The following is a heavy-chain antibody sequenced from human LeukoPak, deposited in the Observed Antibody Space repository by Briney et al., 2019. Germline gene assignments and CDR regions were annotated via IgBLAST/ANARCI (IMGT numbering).Heavy chain of an antibody. Sequence: GASVKVSCKASGYTFTSYDINWVRQATGQGLEWMGWMNPNSGNTGYAQKFQGRVTMTRNTSISTAYMELGSLRSEDTAVYYCARDRAATMIVVVITGFDYWGQGTLVTVSS. J-gene: IGHJ4*02. CDR2: MNPNSGNT. D-gene: IGHD3-22*01. V-gene: IGHV1-8*01. CDR3: ARDRAATMIVVVITGFDY. CDR1: GYTFTSYD.